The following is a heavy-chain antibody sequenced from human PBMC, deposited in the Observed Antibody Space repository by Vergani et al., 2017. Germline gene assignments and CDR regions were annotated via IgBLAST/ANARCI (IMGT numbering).Heavy chain of an antibody. D-gene: IGHD2-8*02. CDR2: IDEYGNRA. J-gene: IGHJ5*01. Sequence: EVQLVESGGGSVQSGGSLRLSCVASGFSFNTYWMHWVRQVPGKGLMWVARIDEYGNRATYGDFETGRFTISRDNAKNTVFLQMNNLRADDAGFYYCVRTEYCTGIACNTRFDSWGQGALVTVSS. V-gene: IGHV3-74*03. CDR3: VRTEYCTGIACNTRFDS. CDR1: GFSFNTYW.